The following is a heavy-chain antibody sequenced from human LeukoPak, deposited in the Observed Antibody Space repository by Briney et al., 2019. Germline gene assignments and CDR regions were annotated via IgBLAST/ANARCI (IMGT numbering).Heavy chain of an antibody. Sequence: SETLSLTCTVSGGSISSYYWSWIRQPPGKGLEWIGYIYYSGSTNYNPSLKGRVTISVDTSKNQFSLKLSSVTAADTAVYYCASRSGWLASNDAFDIWGQGTMVTVSS. CDR2: IYYSGST. J-gene: IGHJ3*02. V-gene: IGHV4-59*08. D-gene: IGHD6-19*01. CDR3: ASRSGWLASNDAFDI. CDR1: GGSISSYY.